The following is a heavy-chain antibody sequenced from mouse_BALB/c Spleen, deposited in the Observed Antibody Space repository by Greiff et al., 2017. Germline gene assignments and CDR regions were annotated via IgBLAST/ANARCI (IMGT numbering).Heavy chain of an antibody. CDR1: GFTFSSYA. D-gene: IGHD1-2*01. Sequence: EVKVVESGGGLVKPGGSLKLSCAASGFTFSSYAMSWVRQSPEKRLEWVAEISSGGSYTYYPDTVTGRFTISRDNAKNTLYLEMSSLRSEDTAMYYCARTLITTAYYAMDYWGQGTSVTVSS. CDR3: ARTLITTAYYAMDY. CDR2: ISSGGSYT. V-gene: IGHV5-9-4*01. J-gene: IGHJ4*01.